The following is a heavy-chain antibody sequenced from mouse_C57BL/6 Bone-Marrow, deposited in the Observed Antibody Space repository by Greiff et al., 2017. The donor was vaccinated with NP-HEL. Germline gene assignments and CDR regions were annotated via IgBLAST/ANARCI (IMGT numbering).Heavy chain of an antibody. Sequence: LQESGAELARPGASVKLSCKASGYTFTSYGISWVKQRTGQGLEWIGEIYPRSGNTYYNEKFKGKATLTADKSSSTAYMELRSLTSEDSAVYFCARRGYYYGSYFDVWGTGTTVTVSS. CDR1: GYTFTSYG. D-gene: IGHD1-1*01. CDR2: IYPRSGNT. CDR3: ARRGYYYGSYFDV. J-gene: IGHJ1*03. V-gene: IGHV1-81*01.